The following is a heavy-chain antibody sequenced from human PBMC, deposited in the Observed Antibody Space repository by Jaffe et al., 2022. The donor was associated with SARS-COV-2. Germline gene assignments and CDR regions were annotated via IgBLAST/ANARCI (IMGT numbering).Heavy chain of an antibody. CDR3: ARVGAVMITFGGGVDP. CDR2: ISYDGSNK. CDR1: GFTFSSYA. J-gene: IGHJ5*02. Sequence: QVQLVESGGGVVQPGRSLRLSCAASGFTFSSYAMHWVRQAPGKGLEWVAVISYDGSNKYYADSVKGRFTISRDNSKNTLYLQMNSLRAEDTAVYYCARVGAVMITFGGGVDPWGQGTLVTVSS. D-gene: IGHD3-16*01. V-gene: IGHV3-30*04.